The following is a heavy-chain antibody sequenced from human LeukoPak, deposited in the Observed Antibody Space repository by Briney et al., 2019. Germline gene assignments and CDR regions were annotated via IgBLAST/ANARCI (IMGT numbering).Heavy chain of an antibody. CDR3: ARDDYVWGSYSEDWFDP. D-gene: IGHD3-16*01. J-gene: IGHJ5*02. CDR1: GFTFSDYY. V-gene: IGHV3-11*01. Sequence: GRSLRLSCAASGFTFSDYYMSWIRQAPGKGLEWVSYISSSGSTIYYADSVKGRFTISRDNAKNSLYLQMNSLRAEDTAVYYCARDDYVWGSYSEDWFDPWGQGTLVTVSS. CDR2: ISSSGSTI.